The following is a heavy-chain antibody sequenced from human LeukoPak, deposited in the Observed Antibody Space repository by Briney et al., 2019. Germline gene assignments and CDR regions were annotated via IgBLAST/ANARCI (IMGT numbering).Heavy chain of an antibody. CDR1: GGSISSYY. CDR3: ARVTSGYRRGSFDY. CDR2: IYYSGST. Sequence: PSETLSLTCTVSGGSISSYYWSWIRQPPGKGLEWIGYIYYSGSTSYNPSLKSRVTISVDTSNNQFSLKLSSVTAADTAVYYCARVTSGYRRGSFDYWGQGTLVTVSS. D-gene: IGHD3-22*01. J-gene: IGHJ4*02. V-gene: IGHV4-59*01.